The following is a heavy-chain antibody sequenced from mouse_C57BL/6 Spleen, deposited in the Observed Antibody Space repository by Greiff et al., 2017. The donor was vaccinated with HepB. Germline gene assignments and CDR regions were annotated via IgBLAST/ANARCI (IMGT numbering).Heavy chain of an antibody. D-gene: IGHD1-1*01. V-gene: IGHV2-9-1*01. CDR1: GFSLTSYA. Sequence: VKLQESGPGLVAPSQSLSITCTVSGFSLTSYAISWVSQPPGKGLEWLGVIWTGGGTNYNSALKSRLSISKDNSKSQVFLKMNSLQTDDTARYYCARTYYYGSSLWYFDYWGQGTTLTVSS. CDR2: IWTGGGT. J-gene: IGHJ2*01. CDR3: ARTYYYGSSLWYFDY.